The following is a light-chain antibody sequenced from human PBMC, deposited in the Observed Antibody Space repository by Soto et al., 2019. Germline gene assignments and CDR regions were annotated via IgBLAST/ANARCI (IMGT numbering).Light chain of an antibody. Sequence: QSALTQPASVSGSPGQSITISCTGTSSDVGGYSYVSWYQQHPGKAPKLMIYDFTTRPSGVSNRFSGSKSDNTASLTISGLQAEDEADYYCSSYTLTRTRFGTGTKLTVL. CDR2: DFT. V-gene: IGLV2-14*01. CDR1: SSDVGGYSY. J-gene: IGLJ1*01. CDR3: SSYTLTRTR.